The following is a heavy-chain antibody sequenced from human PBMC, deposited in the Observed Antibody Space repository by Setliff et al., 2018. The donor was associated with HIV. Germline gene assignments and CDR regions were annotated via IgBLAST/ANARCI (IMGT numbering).Heavy chain of an antibody. V-gene: IGHV4-4*07. Sequence: PSETLSLTCTISGGFISNYYWAWIRQPAGKGLEWIGRIYSSGDSYYNPSLDNRVTMSSDMSQNQFSLRLNSPTAADTAIYYCARGTSAASYWHFDLWGRGIMVTVSS. D-gene: IGHD3-16*01. CDR2: IYSSGDS. J-gene: IGHJ2*01. CDR3: ARGTSAASYWHFDL. CDR1: GGFISNYY.